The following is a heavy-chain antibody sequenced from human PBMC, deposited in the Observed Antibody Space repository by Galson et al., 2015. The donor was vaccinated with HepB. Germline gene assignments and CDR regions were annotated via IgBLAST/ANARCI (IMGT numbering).Heavy chain of an antibody. CDR1: GFTFSSYG. Sequence: SLRLSCAASGFTFSSYGMHWVRQAPGKGLEWVAVIWYDGSNKYYADSVKGRFTISRDNSKNTLYLQMNSLRAEDTAVYYCARDPAYGGYVGGPIWGQGTMVTVSS. D-gene: IGHD5-12*01. CDR3: ARDPAYGGYVGGPI. CDR2: IWYDGSNK. J-gene: IGHJ3*02. V-gene: IGHV3-33*01.